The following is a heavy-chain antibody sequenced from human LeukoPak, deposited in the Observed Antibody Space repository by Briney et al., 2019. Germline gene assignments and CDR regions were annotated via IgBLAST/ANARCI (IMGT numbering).Heavy chain of an antibody. CDR2: IRDSGFT. CDR1: GFTSSSYA. Sequence: GGSLRLSCAASGFTSSSYAMSWVRQAPGKGLEWVSAIRDSGFTFYADSVKGRFTISRDNSKNTVFLQMNSVRAEDTAVYYCAKEKEGSGSYHVDYWGQGTLVTVSS. V-gene: IGHV3-23*01. D-gene: IGHD3-10*01. J-gene: IGHJ4*02. CDR3: AKEKEGSGSYHVDY.